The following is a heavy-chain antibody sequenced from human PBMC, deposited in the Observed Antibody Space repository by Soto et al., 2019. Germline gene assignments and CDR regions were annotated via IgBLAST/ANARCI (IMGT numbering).Heavy chain of an antibody. CDR1: GGSISSYY. CDR2: IYYSGST. V-gene: IGHV4-59*01. D-gene: IGHD1-26*01. Sequence: QVQLQESGPGLVKPSETLSLTCTVSGGSISSYYWSWIRQPPGKGLEWIGYIYYSGSTNYNPSLKSRVTISVDTSKSQFSLKLSSVTAADTAVYYCARDRWEPGYYYGMDVWGQGTTVTVSS. CDR3: ARDRWEPGYYYGMDV. J-gene: IGHJ6*02.